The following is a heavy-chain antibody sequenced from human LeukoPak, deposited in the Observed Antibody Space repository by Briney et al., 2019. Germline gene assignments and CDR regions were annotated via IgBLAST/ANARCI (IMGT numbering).Heavy chain of an antibody. Sequence: ASVKVSCKASGYTFTSYYMHWVRQAPGQGLEWMGITNPSGGSTGYAQKFQGRVTMTRDTSTSTVYMELSSLRSEDTAVYYCAREPYNYYDSSGYSRGFDYWGQGTLVTVSS. CDR1: GYTFTSYY. CDR3: AREPYNYYDSSGYSRGFDY. CDR2: TNPSGGST. V-gene: IGHV1-46*01. J-gene: IGHJ4*02. D-gene: IGHD3-22*01.